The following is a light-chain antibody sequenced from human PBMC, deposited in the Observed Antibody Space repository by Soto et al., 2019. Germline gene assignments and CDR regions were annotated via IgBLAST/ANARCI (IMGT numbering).Light chain of an antibody. CDR2: AAY. V-gene: IGKV1-27*01. CDR3: QKYNSAPWT. Sequence: DIQMTQSPSSLSASVGDRVTITCRASQGISNYLAWYQQKPRKVPKLLIYAAYTLKSGVPSRFSGSGSGKDFPLTISSLQPEDVANYYCQKYNSAPWTFDQGNKVDIK. CDR1: QGISNY. J-gene: IGKJ1*01.